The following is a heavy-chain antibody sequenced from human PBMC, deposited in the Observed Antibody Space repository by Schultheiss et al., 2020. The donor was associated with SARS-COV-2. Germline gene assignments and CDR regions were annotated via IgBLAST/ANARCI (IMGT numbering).Heavy chain of an antibody. J-gene: IGHJ3*02. CDR3: VKGAKWDIVVVVAATPGLDI. Sequence: GGSLRLSCAVSGFTFSSYAMTWVRQAPGKGLEWVSVIYSDGKTYYADSVKGRFIISRHNSKNTLYLQMSSLRPEDTAVYYCVKGAKWDIVVVVAATPGLDIWGHGTKVTVSS. CDR2: IYSDGKT. D-gene: IGHD2-15*01. V-gene: IGHV3-66*02. CDR1: GFTFSSYA.